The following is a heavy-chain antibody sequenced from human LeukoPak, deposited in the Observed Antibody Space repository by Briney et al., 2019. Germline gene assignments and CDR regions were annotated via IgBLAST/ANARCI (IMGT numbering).Heavy chain of an antibody. D-gene: IGHD3-3*01. Sequence: PSETLSLTCTVSGDSSSSGDYYWSWIRQPPGKGLEWIGYIYYSGSTYYNPSLKSRITISIDTSKNQFSLKLRSVTAADTAVYYCARYTTEVYDFWRGFSYSFDIWGQGTMVTVSS. CDR2: IYYSGST. V-gene: IGHV4-30-4*08. CDR3: ARYTTEVYDFWRGFSYSFDI. J-gene: IGHJ3*02. CDR1: GDSSSSGDYY.